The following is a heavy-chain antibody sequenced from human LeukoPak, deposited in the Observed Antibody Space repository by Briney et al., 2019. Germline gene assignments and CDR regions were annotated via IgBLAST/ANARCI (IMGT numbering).Heavy chain of an antibody. D-gene: IGHD3-3*01. Sequence: SETLSLTCAVYGGSFSGYYWSWIRQPPGKGLEWIGEINHSGSTNYNPSLKSRVTISVDTSKNQFSLRLSSVTAADTAVYYCARGDDFWSGYSYYYYMDVWGKGTTVTVSS. V-gene: IGHV4-34*01. CDR2: INHSGST. CDR1: GGSFSGYY. J-gene: IGHJ6*03. CDR3: ARGDDFWSGYSYYYYMDV.